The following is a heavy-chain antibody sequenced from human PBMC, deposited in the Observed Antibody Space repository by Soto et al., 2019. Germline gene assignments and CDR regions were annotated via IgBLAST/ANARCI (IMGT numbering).Heavy chain of an antibody. J-gene: IGHJ4*02. V-gene: IGHV4-59*01. Sequence: PSETLSLTCTVSGGSISSYYWSWIRQPPGKGLEWIGYIYYSGSTNYNPSLKSRVTISVDTSKNQFSLKLSSVTAADTAVYYCARDTYYYDSSGYPTPALFDYWGQGTLVTVSS. CDR2: IYYSGST. CDR1: GGSISSYY. CDR3: ARDTYYYDSSGYPTPALFDY. D-gene: IGHD3-22*01.